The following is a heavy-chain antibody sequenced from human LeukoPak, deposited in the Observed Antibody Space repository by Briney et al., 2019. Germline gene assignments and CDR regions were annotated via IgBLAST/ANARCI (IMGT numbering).Heavy chain of an antibody. D-gene: IGHD5-18*01. Sequence: GASVKVSCKASGGTFSSYAISWVRQAPGQGLEWMGRFIPILGIANYAQKFQGRVTITADKSTSTAYMELSSLRSEDTAVYYCARGKDTAMVYFDYWGQGTLVTVSS. J-gene: IGHJ4*02. CDR2: FIPILGIA. CDR3: ARGKDTAMVYFDY. V-gene: IGHV1-69*04. CDR1: GGTFSSYA.